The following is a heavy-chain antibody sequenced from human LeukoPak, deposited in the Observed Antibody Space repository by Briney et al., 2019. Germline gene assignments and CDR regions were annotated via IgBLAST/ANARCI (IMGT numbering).Heavy chain of an antibody. Sequence: ASVKVSRKASGYTFTSYGISWVRQAPGQGLEWMGWISAYNGNTNYAQKLQGRVTMTTDTSTSTAYMELSSLRSEDTAVYYCARDNYGIQHVGPAFDYWGQGTLVTVSS. J-gene: IGHJ4*02. V-gene: IGHV1-18*01. CDR1: GYTFTSYG. CDR2: ISAYNGNT. D-gene: IGHD5-18*01. CDR3: ARDNYGIQHVGPAFDY.